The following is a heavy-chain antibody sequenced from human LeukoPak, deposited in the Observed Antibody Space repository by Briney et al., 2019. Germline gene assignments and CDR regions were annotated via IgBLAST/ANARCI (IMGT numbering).Heavy chain of an antibody. D-gene: IGHD2-15*01. CDR2: IYYSGST. J-gene: IGHJ4*02. CDR1: GGSISSGGYY. CDR3: ARDSSVRGRLRGPGVVAGFDF. V-gene: IGHV4-31*03. Sequence: SETLSLTCTVSGGSISSGGYYWSWIRQHPGKGLEWIGYIYYSGSTYYNPYLQSRVTISVDTAKNQFSLKLSSVTDADTAVYYCARDSSVRGRLRGPGVVAGFDFWGRGTLVTVSS.